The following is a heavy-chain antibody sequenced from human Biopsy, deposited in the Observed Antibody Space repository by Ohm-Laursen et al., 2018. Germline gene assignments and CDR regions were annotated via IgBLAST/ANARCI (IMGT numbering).Heavy chain of an antibody. CDR3: TRDKTVLNYYFASDV. J-gene: IGHJ6*01. D-gene: IGHD2/OR15-2a*01. V-gene: IGHV1-69*04. CDR1: GGTFNNYG. Sequence: SSVKASCKVSGGTFNNYGITWVRQAPGQGLEWVGRIITMVGTPKYAQKFQGRATITVDKSTSTAYLDLSSLKSEDTAVYYCTRDKTVLNYYFASDVWGQGTTVTVSS. CDR2: IITMVGTP.